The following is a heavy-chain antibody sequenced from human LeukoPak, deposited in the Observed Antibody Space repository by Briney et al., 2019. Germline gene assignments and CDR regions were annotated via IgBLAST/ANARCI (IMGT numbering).Heavy chain of an antibody. CDR3: ARASYYRFDY. J-gene: IGHJ4*02. CDR2: INGDGTTI. Sequence: PGGSLRLSCVASGFTFSGSWVHWPRQAPGKGLVWVSRINGDGTTINYADSVKGRFTISRDDAKNTLYLQMNSLRAEDMAVYYCARASYYRFDYWGQGILVTVSS. V-gene: IGHV3-74*01. D-gene: IGHD4-11*01. CDR1: GFTFSGSW.